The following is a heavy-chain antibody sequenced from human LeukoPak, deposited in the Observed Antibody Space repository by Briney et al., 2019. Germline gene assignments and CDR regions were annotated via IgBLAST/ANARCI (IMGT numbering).Heavy chain of an antibody. D-gene: IGHD5-12*01. V-gene: IGHV1-8*01. CDR2: MNPNSGNT. CDR1: GYTFTSYD. CDR3: ARAGIVATMYADWFDP. Sequence: GASGKVSCKASGYTFTSYDINWVRQATGQGLEWMGWMNPNSGNTGYAQKFRGRVTMTRANSTSTAYMELSSLRSEDTAVYYYARAGIVATMYADWFDPWGQGTLVTVSS. J-gene: IGHJ5*02.